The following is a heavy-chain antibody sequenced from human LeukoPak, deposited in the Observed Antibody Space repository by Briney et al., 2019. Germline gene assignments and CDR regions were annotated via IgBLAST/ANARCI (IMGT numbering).Heavy chain of an antibody. CDR1: GGTFSSYA. CDR3: ARGPTLTGDTIYNWFDP. CDR2: IIPIFGTA. J-gene: IGHJ5*02. V-gene: IGHV1-69*13. D-gene: IGHD7-27*01. Sequence: GASVKVSCKASGGTFSSYAISWVRQAPGQGLEWMGGIIPIFGTANYAQKFQGRVTITADESTSTAYMELSSLRSEDTAVYYCARGPTLTGDTIYNWFDPWGQGTLVTVSS.